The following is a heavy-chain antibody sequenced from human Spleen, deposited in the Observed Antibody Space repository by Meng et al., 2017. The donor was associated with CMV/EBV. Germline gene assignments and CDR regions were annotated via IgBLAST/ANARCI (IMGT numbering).Heavy chain of an antibody. J-gene: IGHJ6*02. CDR3: ASPLYCSSTSCYSFGMDV. CDR2: IYSGGST. V-gene: IGHV3-53*01. D-gene: IGHD2-2*01. CDR1: GFTVSSNY. Sequence: GESLKISCAASGFTVSSNYMSWVRQAPGKGLEWVSVIYSGGSTYYADSVKGRFTISRDNSKNTLYLQMNSLRAEDTAVYYCASPLYCSSTSCYSFGMDVWGQGTTVTVSS.